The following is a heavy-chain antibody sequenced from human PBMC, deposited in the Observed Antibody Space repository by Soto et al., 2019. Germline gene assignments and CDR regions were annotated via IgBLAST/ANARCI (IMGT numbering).Heavy chain of an antibody. Sequence: GESLKISCSASGFTFSSYAMHWVRQAPGKGLEYVSAISSNGGSTYYADSVKGRFTISRDNSKNTLYLQMSSLRAEDTAVYYCVKDYRVLELYPRDVGYFDYWGQGTLVTVSS. CDR1: GFTFSSYA. CDR3: VKDYRVLELYPRDVGYFDY. V-gene: IGHV3-64D*08. D-gene: IGHD1-7*01. CDR2: ISSNGGST. J-gene: IGHJ4*02.